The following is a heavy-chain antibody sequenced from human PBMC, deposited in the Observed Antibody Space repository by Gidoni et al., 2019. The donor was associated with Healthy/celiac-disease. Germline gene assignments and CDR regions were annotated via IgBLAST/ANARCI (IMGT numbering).Heavy chain of an antibody. CDR3: ARDHDTAMVKALYRLFDY. J-gene: IGHJ4*02. Sequence: EVQLVESGGGLVQPGGSLRLSCAASGFTFSSYSMNWVRQAPGKGLEWVSYISSSSSTIYYADSVKGRFTISRDNAKNSLYLQMNSLRDEDTAVYYCARDHDTAMVKALYRLFDYWGQGTLVTVSS. D-gene: IGHD5-18*01. CDR2: ISSSSSTI. V-gene: IGHV3-48*02. CDR1: GFTFSSYS.